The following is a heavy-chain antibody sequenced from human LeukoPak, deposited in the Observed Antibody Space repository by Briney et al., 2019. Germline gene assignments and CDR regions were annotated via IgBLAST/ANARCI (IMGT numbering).Heavy chain of an antibody. Sequence: ASVKVSCKASGGTFSSYAISWVRQAPGQGLEWMGGIIPIFGTANYAQKFQGGVTITADESTSTAYMELSSLRSEDTAVYYCARDDLRVVPAAKSYYYYGMDVWGKGTTVTVSS. CDR3: ARDDLRVVPAAKSYYYYGMDV. CDR1: GGTFSSYA. CDR2: IIPIFGTA. D-gene: IGHD2-2*01. V-gene: IGHV1-69*13. J-gene: IGHJ6*04.